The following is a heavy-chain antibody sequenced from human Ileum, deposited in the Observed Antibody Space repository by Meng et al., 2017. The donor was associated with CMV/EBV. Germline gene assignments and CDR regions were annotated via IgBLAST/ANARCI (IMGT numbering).Heavy chain of an antibody. J-gene: IGHJ4*02. Sequence: AASGLTFSSYWMHWVRQAPGKGLVWVSRIDNDGSRTTYADSVKGRFTISRDNAKNTLYLQMNSLRADDTAVYFCARGLGSGSYGLGYWGQGTLVTVSS. CDR3: ARGLGSGSYGLGY. CDR2: IDNDGSRT. V-gene: IGHV3-74*01. CDR1: GLTFSSYW. D-gene: IGHD1-26*01.